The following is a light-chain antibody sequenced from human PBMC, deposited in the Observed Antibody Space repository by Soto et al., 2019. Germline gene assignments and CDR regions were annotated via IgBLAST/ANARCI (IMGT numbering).Light chain of an antibody. J-gene: IGKJ3*01. Sequence: IQLTQSPSSLSASVGDRVTISCRASQGIANFLAWYQQKPWKAPKLLIYGASTLQSGVPSRFSGSGSGTDFTLTISSLQPEDFATYYCHQLNSFPIPFGPGTKVDIK. CDR3: HQLNSFPIP. CDR1: QGIANF. V-gene: IGKV1-9*01. CDR2: GAS.